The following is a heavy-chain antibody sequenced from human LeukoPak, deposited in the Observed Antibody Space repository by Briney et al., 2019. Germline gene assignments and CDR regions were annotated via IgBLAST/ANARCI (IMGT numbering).Heavy chain of an antibody. J-gene: IGHJ4*02. Sequence: ASVKVSCKASGYTFTSYGISRVRQAPGQGLEWMGWISAYNGNTNYAQKLQGRVTMTTDTSTSTAYMELRSLRSDDTAVYYCAREGLPYSSGWYYFDYWGQGTLVTVSS. CDR3: AREGLPYSSGWYYFDY. V-gene: IGHV1-18*01. D-gene: IGHD6-19*01. CDR1: GYTFTSYG. CDR2: ISAYNGNT.